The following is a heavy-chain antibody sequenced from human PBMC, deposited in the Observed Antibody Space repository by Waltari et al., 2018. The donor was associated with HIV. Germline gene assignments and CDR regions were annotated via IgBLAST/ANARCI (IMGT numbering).Heavy chain of an antibody. CDR3: ARASHYIEFSTFDGDYYFDV. CDR1: GFRLRNEW. Sequence: VQLVAAGGGSIKTGGSRRLSCTAPGFRLRNEWMAWVRKGPGKGLVWVARLNSDGSSRNYADAVKGRFVISRDNARNTVYLQLNSLRVEDTAMYFCARASHYIEFSTFDGDYYFDVWGRGTRVAVSS. CDR2: LNSDGSSR. V-gene: IGHV3-74*01. J-gene: IGHJ4*02. D-gene: IGHD2-15*01.